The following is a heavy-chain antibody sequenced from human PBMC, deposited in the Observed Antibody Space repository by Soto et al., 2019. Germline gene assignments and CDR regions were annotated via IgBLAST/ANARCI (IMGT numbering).Heavy chain of an antibody. CDR1: GFTFSSYG. J-gene: IGHJ6*02. Sequence: GGSLRFSCAASGFTFSSYGMHWVRQAPGKGLEWVAVISYDGSNKYYADSVKGRFTISRDNSKNTLYLQMNSLRAEDTAVYYCAKEVATTDYYYYGMDVWGQGTTVTVSS. D-gene: IGHD4-17*01. CDR3: AKEVATTDYYYYGMDV. CDR2: ISYDGSNK. V-gene: IGHV3-30*18.